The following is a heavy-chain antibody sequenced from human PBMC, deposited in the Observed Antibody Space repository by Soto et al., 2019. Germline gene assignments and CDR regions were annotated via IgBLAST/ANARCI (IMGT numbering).Heavy chain of an antibody. V-gene: IGHV4-30-2*01. CDR2: IYHSGST. Sequence: SETLSLTCAVSGGSISSGGYSWRWIRQPPGKGLEWIGYIYHSGSTYYNPSLKSRVTISVDRSKNQFSLKLSSVTAADTAVYYCASLFRDFWSGYYIDPWGQGXLVTVSS. J-gene: IGHJ5*02. CDR1: GGSISSGGYS. D-gene: IGHD3-3*01. CDR3: ASLFRDFWSGYYIDP.